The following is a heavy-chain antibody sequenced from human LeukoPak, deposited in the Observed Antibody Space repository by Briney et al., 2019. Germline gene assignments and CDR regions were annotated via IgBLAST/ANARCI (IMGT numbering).Heavy chain of an antibody. Sequence: ASVKVSCKASGYTFTNYYMHWVRQAPGQGLEWMGIINPSGGRTSYAQKFQGRVTMTRDMSTSTVYMELSSLKYEDTAVYYCARGDGEAASLWENWFDPWGQGTLVTVSS. D-gene: IGHD6-13*01. V-gene: IGHV1-46*01. CDR3: ARGDGEAASLWENWFDP. CDR2: INPSGGRT. CDR1: GYTFTNYY. J-gene: IGHJ5*02.